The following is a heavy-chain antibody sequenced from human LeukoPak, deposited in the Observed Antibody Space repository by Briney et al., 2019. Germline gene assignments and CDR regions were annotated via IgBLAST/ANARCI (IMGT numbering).Heavy chain of an antibody. CDR3: ARDSGGNYMDV. CDR1: GGSISGYY. CDR2: IYSSGAT. J-gene: IGHJ6*03. Sequence: SETLSLTCTVSGGSISGYYWSWIRQPPGKGLDWIGYIYSSGATNYNPSLKSRVTISVDTSKNQFSLKLSSVTAADTAVYYCARDSGGNYMDVWGNGTTVTVSS. V-gene: IGHV4-59*01. D-gene: IGHD2-15*01.